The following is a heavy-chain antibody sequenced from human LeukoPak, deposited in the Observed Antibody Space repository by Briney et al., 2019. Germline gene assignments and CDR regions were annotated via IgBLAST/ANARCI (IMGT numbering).Heavy chain of an antibody. CDR3: ARAPGIAAAIDI. CDR1: GYTVTSYY. CDR2: LNPSGGSS. Sequence: ASVKVSCKASGYTVTSYYMHWVRQAPGQGLEWMGILNPSGGSSSYAQKFQGRATLTRATSTSTVYMELSSLRSEDTAVYYCARAPGIAAAIDIWGQGTMVTVSS. V-gene: IGHV1-46*01. D-gene: IGHD6-13*01. J-gene: IGHJ3*02.